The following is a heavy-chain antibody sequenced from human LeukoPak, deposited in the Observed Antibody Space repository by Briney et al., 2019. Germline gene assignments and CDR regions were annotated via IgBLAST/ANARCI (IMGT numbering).Heavy chain of an antibody. Sequence: GGSLMLSCAASGFTFSSYSMNWVRQAPGKGLEWVSSISSSSSYIYYADSVKGRFTISRDNAKNSLYLQMNSLRAEDTAVYYCARDLRVRKSAPQYYMDVWGKGTTVTVSS. D-gene: IGHD3-10*01. CDR1: GFTFSSYS. CDR3: ARDLRVRKSAPQYYMDV. J-gene: IGHJ6*03. V-gene: IGHV3-21*01. CDR2: ISSSSSYI.